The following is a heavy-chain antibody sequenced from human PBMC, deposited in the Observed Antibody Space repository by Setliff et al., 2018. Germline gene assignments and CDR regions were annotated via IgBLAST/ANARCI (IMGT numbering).Heavy chain of an antibody. Sequence: GGSLRLSCTASGLSYINDWVSWVRQAPGKGLEWLASINPHGSEKYYADSVKGRFTIPRDNAKNTLYLQMNSLRGEDTAVYFCARQQGYDSGHPGPHYYHYYMDVWGKGTTVTVSS. CDR1: GLSYINDW. CDR2: INPHGSEK. D-gene: IGHD6-25*01. J-gene: IGHJ6*03. CDR3: ARQQGYDSGHPGPHYYHYYMDV. V-gene: IGHV3-7*01.